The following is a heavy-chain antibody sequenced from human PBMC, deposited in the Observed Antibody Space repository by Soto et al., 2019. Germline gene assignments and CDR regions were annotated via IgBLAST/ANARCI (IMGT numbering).Heavy chain of an antibody. D-gene: IGHD2-2*01. CDR1: GYTFTGYY. CDR3: ARDLENPWYCSSTSCHGSAPFDY. J-gene: IGHJ4*02. CDR2: INPNSGGT. Sequence: GASVKVSCKASGYTFTGYYMHWVRQAPGQGLEWMGWINPNSGGTNYAQTFQGRVTMTTDTSTSTAYMELRSLRSDDTAVYYCARDLENPWYCSSTSCHGSAPFDYWGQGTLVTVSS. V-gene: IGHV1-2*02.